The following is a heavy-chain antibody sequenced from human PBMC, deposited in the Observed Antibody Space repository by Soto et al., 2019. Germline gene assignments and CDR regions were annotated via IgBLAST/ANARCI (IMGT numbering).Heavy chain of an antibody. V-gene: IGHV1-3*01. CDR2: INAANGDT. Sequence: GASVKVSCKASGYTFTSYGIHWVRQAPGQRLEWMGWINAANGDTKYSPKFQGRFTISRDNSKNTLYLQMNSLRAEDTAVYYCASPYRRTTFGDYFDYWGQGTLVTVSS. CDR1: GYTFTSYG. D-gene: IGHD3-10*01. J-gene: IGHJ4*02. CDR3: ASPYRRTTFGDYFDY.